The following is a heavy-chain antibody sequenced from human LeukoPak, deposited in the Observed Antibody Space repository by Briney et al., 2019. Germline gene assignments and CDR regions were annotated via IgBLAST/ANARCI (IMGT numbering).Heavy chain of an antibody. CDR1: GGSISSSSYY. V-gene: IGHV4-39*01. CDR2: IYYSGST. D-gene: IGHD6-19*01. Sequence: SETLSLTCTVSGGSISSSSYYWGWIRQPPGKGLEWIGSIYYSGSTYYNPSVKSRVTISVDTSKNQFSLKLSSVTAADTAVYFCARRESSGWYIDYWGQGTLVTVSS. J-gene: IGHJ4*02. CDR3: ARRESSGWYIDY.